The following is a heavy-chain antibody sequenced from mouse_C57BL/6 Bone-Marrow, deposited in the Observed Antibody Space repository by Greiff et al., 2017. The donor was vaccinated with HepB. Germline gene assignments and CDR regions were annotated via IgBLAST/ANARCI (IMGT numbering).Heavy chain of an antibody. CDR3: AISDAQGFAY. CDR2: IWSGGST. V-gene: IGHV2-4*01. CDR1: GFSLTSYG. Sequence: VKLMESGPGLVQPSQSLSITCTVSGFSLTSYGVHWVRQPPGKGLEWLGVIWSGGSTDYNAAFISRLSISKDNSKSQVFFKMNSLQADDTAIYYCAISDAQGFAYWGQGTLVTVSA. J-gene: IGHJ3*01. D-gene: IGHD3-2*02.